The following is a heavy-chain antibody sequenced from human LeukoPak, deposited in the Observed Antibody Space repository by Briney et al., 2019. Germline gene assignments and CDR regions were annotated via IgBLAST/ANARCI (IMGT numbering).Heavy chain of an antibody. D-gene: IGHD3-22*01. CDR1: GFTFSTYA. CDR3: ARAHYSDSSAYYSPFDY. CDR2: ISYDGSNE. J-gene: IGHJ4*02. Sequence: GRSLRLSCAASGFTFSTYAMHWVRQAPGKGLEWVALISYDGSNEYYADSVKGRFTVSRDNSKDTLYLQLNSLRAEDTAVYYCARAHYSDSSAYYSPFDYWGQGTLVTVSS. V-gene: IGHV3-30-3*01.